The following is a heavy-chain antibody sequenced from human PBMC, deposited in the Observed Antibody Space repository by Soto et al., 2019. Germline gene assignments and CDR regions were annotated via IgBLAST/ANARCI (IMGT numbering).Heavy chain of an antibody. CDR1: GGTFSSYA. V-gene: IGHV1-69*13. CDR2: IIPIFGTA. J-gene: IGHJ3*02. CDR3: ARVSGGYDDAFDI. D-gene: IGHD5-12*01. Sequence: SVKVSCKASGGTFSSYAISWVLQAPGQGLEWMGWIIPIFGTANYAQKFQGRVTITADESTSTAYMELSSLRSEDTAVYYCARVSGGYDDAFDIWGQGTMVTVSS.